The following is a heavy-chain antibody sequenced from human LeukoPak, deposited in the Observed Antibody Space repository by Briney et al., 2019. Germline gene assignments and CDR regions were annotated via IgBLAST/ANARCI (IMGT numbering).Heavy chain of an antibody. CDR2: IKQDGSEK. Sequence: GGSLRLSCAASGFTFSSYWMSWVRQAPGKGLGCVANIKQDGSEKYYVDSVKGRFTISRDNAKNSLYLQMNSLRAEDTAVYYCARDRRPITMVRGVTFDYWGQGTLVTVSS. J-gene: IGHJ4*02. CDR1: GFTFSSYW. V-gene: IGHV3-7*01. CDR3: ARDRRPITMVRGVTFDY. D-gene: IGHD3-10*01.